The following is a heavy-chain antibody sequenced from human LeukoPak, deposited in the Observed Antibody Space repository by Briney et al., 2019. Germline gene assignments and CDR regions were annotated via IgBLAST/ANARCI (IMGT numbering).Heavy chain of an antibody. V-gene: IGHV4-39*01. CDR2: IYYSGGT. CDR1: GGSISSSSYY. J-gene: IGHJ4*02. D-gene: IGHD6-6*01. Sequence: SETLSLTCTVSGGSISSSSYYWGWIRQPPGKGLEWIGSIYYSGGTYYNPSLKSRVTISVDTSKNQFSLKLSSVTAADTAVYYCARQPLYSSSPHFDYWGQGTLVTVSS. CDR3: ARQPLYSSSPHFDY.